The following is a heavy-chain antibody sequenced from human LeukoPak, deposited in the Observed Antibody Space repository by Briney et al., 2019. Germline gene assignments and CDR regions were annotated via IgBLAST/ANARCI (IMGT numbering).Heavy chain of an antibody. CDR2: ISSSGSTI. CDR3: ARLRFLEWADFDY. D-gene: IGHD3-3*01. J-gene: IGHJ4*02. CDR1: GCTFSDYY. Sequence: GGSLRLSCAASGCTFSDYYMSWIRQAPGKGLEWVSYISSSGSTIYYADSVKGRFTISRDNAKNSLYLQMNSLRAEDTAVYYCARLRFLEWADFDYWGQGTLVTVSS. V-gene: IGHV3-11*01.